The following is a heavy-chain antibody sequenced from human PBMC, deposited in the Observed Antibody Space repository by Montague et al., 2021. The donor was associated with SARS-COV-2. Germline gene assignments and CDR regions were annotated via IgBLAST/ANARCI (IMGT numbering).Heavy chain of an antibody. CDR2: ISYDGSNK. CDR1: GFTFSSYG. Sequence: SLRLSCAASGFTFSSYGMHWVRQAPGKGLEWVAVISYDGSNKYYAGSAKGRFTISRDNSKNTLYLQMNSLRAEDTAVYYCAKDFMSLMVYAMVYYYYGMDVWGQGTTVTVSS. CDR3: AKDFMSLMVYAMVYYYYGMDV. D-gene: IGHD2-8*01. V-gene: IGHV3-30*18. J-gene: IGHJ6*02.